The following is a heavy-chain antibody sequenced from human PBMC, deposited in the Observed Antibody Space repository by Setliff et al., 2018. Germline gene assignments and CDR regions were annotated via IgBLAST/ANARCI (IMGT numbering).Heavy chain of an antibody. J-gene: IGHJ4*02. Sequence: PGGSLRLSCAASGFTFSNYWLTWVRQAPGKGLEWISYIHDSGNPTYYADSVKGRFTVSRDNAKNSLYLQMTSLRAEDTAIYYCARTTGYRLEGDFDYWGQGTLVTVSS. V-gene: IGHV3-11*01. CDR1: GFTFSNYW. D-gene: IGHD3-16*01. CDR2: IHDSGNPT. CDR3: ARTTGYRLEGDFDY.